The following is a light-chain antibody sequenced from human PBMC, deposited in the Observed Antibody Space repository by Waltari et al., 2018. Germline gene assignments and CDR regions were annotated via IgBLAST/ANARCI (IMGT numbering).Light chain of an antibody. CDR2: RSA. CDR3: AAWDDSLNGRWV. Sequence: QSVLTQPPSASGTPGPGVTIACSGGPSNIGNNVVNWYQQVPGKAPKLLIYRSARRPAGVPDRFSGSKSGTSASLAISGLQSEDEADYYCAAWDDSLNGRWVFGGGTKVTVL. V-gene: IGLV1-44*01. CDR1: PSNIGNNV. J-gene: IGLJ3*02.